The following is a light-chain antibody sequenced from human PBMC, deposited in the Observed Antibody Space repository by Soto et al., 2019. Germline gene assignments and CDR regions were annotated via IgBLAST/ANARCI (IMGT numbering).Light chain of an antibody. CDR2: EVS. Sequence: QSVLTQPASVSGSPGQSITISCTGTSSDVGSYNLVSWYQQHPGNAPKLMIYEVSKRPSGVSNRFSGSKSGNTASLTISGLQAEDEADYYCCPYAGSSTLVFGGGTKLTVL. J-gene: IGLJ3*02. CDR3: CPYAGSSTLV. CDR1: SSDVGSYNL. V-gene: IGLV2-23*02.